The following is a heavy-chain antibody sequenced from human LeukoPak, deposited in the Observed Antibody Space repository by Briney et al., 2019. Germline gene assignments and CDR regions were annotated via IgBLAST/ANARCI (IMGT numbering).Heavy chain of an antibody. J-gene: IGHJ4*02. CDR3: ARDLTGTGTGDY. CDR2: INAGNGNT. CDR1: GYTFTSYA. V-gene: IGHV1-3*01. D-gene: IGHD1-7*01. Sequence: ASVKVSCKASGYTFTSYAMHWVRQAPGQRLEWMGWINAGNGNTKYSQKFQGRVTITRDTSASTAYMGLSSLRSEDTAVYYCARDLTGTGTGDYWGQGTLVTVSS.